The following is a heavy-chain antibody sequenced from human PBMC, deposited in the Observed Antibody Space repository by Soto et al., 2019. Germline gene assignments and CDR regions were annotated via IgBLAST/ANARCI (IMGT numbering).Heavy chain of an antibody. J-gene: IGHJ4*02. CDR3: AKKSLGSITLPALYYFDY. CDR2: ISGGGDAT. Sequence: EVQLLESGGGLVQPGGSLRLSCAASGFTFGSYALSWVRQAPGKGLEWVSVISGGGDATYHPDSVKGRFTTSRDNSKNTVYLQMNSLRAEDTAVYYCAKKSLGSITLPALYYFDYWGQGTLVTVSS. D-gene: IGHD1-20*01. CDR1: GFTFGSYA. V-gene: IGHV3-23*01.